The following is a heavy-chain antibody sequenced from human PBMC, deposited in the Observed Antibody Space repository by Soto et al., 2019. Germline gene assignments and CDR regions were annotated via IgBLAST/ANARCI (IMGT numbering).Heavy chain of an antibody. J-gene: IGHJ6*02. D-gene: IGHD3-22*01. CDR2: ISGSGGST. Sequence: GGSLRLSCAASGFPFSSYAMSWVRQAPGKGLEWVSAISGSGGSTYYADSVKGRFTISRDNSKNTLYLQMNSLRAEDTAVYYCAKDLGSSDSGMDVWGQGTTVTVSS. CDR1: GFPFSSYA. CDR3: AKDLGSSDSGMDV. V-gene: IGHV3-23*01.